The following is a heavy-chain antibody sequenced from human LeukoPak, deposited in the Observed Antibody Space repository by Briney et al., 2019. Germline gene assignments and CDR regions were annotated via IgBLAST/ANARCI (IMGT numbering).Heavy chain of an antibody. CDR1: GFSLSNARMG. CDR3: VRIPHDSNGYYYMGGYFDY. CDR2: IFSNDEK. J-gene: IGHJ4*02. Sequence: SGPVLVKPTETLTLTCTVSGFSLSNARMGVSWIRQPPGKALEWLAHIFSNDEKSYSTSLKSRLTISKDTSKSQVVLTMTKMDPVDTATYYCVRIPHDSNGYYYMGGYFDYWGQGTLVTVSS. V-gene: IGHV2-26*01. D-gene: IGHD3-22*01.